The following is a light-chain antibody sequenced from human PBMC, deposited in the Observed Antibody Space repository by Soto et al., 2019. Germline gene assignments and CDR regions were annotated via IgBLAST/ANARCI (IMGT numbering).Light chain of an antibody. CDR1: SSDVGGYNY. CDR3: SSYTSSSTGVV. Sequence: QSALTQPASVSGSPGQSITISCTGTSSDVGGYNYVSWYQQHPGKAPKLMIYDVSNRHSGVSNRFSGSKSGNTASLTISGLQAEDEADYYCSSYTSSSTGVVFGGGTKVTVL. CDR2: DVS. V-gene: IGLV2-14*01. J-gene: IGLJ2*01.